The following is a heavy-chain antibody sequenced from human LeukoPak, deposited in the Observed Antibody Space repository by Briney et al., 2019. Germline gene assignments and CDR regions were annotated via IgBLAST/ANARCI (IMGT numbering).Heavy chain of an antibody. CDR3: ARVLRYFGRVDP. CDR1: GGSFSGYY. V-gene: IGHV4-34*01. D-gene: IGHD3-9*01. J-gene: IGHJ5*02. CDR2: INHSGST. Sequence: PSETLSLTCAVYGGSFSGYYWSWIRQPPGKGLEWIGEINHSGSTNYNPSLKSRVTISVDTSKNQFSLKLSSVTAADTAVYYCARVLRYFGRVDPWGQGTLVTVSS.